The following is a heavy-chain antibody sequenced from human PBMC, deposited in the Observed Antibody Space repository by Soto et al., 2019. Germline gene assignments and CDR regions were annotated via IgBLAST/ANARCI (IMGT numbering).Heavy chain of an antibody. CDR1: VASITGYY. CDR3: ARERTPRTGFDY. J-gene: IGHJ4*02. D-gene: IGHD7-27*01. Sequence: SETLSLTCTVSVASITGYYWIWIRQSPGKGLEWIGCSYFTGATNYNPSLKSRVTISVDTPRNQFSLTLTSATAADTAVYYCARERTPRTGFDYWGQGTLVTVSS. CDR2: SYFTGAT. V-gene: IGHV4-59*01.